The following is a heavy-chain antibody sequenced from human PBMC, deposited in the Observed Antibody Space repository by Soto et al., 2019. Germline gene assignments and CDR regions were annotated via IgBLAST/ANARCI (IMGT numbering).Heavy chain of an antibody. CDR2: ISGTAHAS. CDR1: GFDFSNYG. J-gene: IGHJ4*02. CDR3: VKDAPQPFSV. D-gene: IGHD3-3*02. V-gene: IGHV3-23*01. Sequence: EVQLLESGGGLVQPGGSLRISCAASGFDFSNYGMSWVRQAPGKGLEWVSAISGTAHASYYAASVKGRFTISRDNSKNTLYLHMNSLRVEDTAAYFCVKDAPQPFSVWGQGTLVTVSS.